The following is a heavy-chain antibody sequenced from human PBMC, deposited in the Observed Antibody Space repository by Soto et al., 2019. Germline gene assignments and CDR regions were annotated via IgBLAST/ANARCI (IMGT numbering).Heavy chain of an antibody. Sequence: SETLSLTCTVSGGSISSSSYYWGWIRQPPGKGLEWIGSIYYSGSTYYNPSLKSRVTISVDTSKNQFSLKLSSVTAADTAVYYCARLVRYYDSSGYSDYWGQGTLVTVSS. CDR3: ARLVRYYDSSGYSDY. CDR2: IYYSGST. CDR1: GGSISSSSYY. J-gene: IGHJ4*02. V-gene: IGHV4-39*01. D-gene: IGHD3-22*01.